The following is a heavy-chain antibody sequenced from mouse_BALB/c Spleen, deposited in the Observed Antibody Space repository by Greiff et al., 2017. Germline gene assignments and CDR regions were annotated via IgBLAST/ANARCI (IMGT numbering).Heavy chain of an antibody. CDR3: ARRFYDYHYAMDY. V-gene: IGHV1-14*01. Sequence: EVQVVESGPELVKPGASVKMSCKASGYTFTSYVMHWVKQKPGQGLEWIGYINPYNDGTKYNEKFKGKATLTSDKSSSTAYMELSSLTSEDSAVYYCARRFYDYHYAMDYWGQGTSVTVSS. D-gene: IGHD2-4*01. J-gene: IGHJ4*01. CDR2: INPYNDGT. CDR1: GYTFTSYV.